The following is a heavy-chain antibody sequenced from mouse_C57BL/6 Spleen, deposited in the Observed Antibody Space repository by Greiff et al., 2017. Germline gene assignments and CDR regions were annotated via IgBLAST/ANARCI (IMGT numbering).Heavy chain of an antibody. D-gene: IGHD2-3*01. V-gene: IGHV1-47*01. Sequence: QVQLQQSGAELVKPGASVKMSCKVSGYTFTTYPIEWMKQQYGKSHEGIGNFHPYNDDTKYNEKFKGKATLTVEKSSSPVYLELSRLTSDDSAVYYCARLTVDGAMDYWGQGTSVTVSS. CDR1: GYTFTTYP. CDR3: ARLTVDGAMDY. J-gene: IGHJ4*01. CDR2: FHPYNDDT.